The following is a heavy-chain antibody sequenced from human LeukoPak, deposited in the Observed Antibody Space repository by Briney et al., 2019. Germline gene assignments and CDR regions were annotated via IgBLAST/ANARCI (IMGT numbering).Heavy chain of an antibody. J-gene: IGHJ4*02. Sequence: GESLQISCKGSGYIFTNNWIGWVRQMPGKGLEWMGIIYPGDSDTRYSPSFQGQVTISADRSITTAYLQWTSLKASDSAMYYCVCYDTSGLFDYWGQGTLVTVSS. V-gene: IGHV5-51*01. CDR2: IYPGDSDT. CDR1: GYIFTNNW. D-gene: IGHD3-22*01. CDR3: VCYDTSGLFDY.